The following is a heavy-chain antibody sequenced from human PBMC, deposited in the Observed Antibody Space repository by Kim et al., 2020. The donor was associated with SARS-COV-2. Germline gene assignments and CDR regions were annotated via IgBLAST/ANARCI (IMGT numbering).Heavy chain of an antibody. J-gene: IGHJ6*02. D-gene: IGHD2-15*01. V-gene: IGHV1-69*02. CDR3: ARGGDCSGGSCYSPTPVHYYYGMDV. Sequence: SVKVSCKASGGTFSSYTISWVRQAPGQGLEWMGRIIPILGIANYAQKFQGRVTITADKSTSTAYMELSSLRSEDTAVYYCARGGDCSGGSCYSPTPVHYYYGMDVWGQGTTVTVSS. CDR1: GGTFSSYT. CDR2: IIPILGIA.